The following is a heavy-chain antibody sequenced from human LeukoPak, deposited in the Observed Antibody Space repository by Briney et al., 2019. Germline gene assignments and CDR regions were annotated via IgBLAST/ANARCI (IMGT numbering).Heavy chain of an antibody. V-gene: IGHV1-3*01. CDR2: INAGNGNT. D-gene: IGHD3-22*01. J-gene: IGHJ4*02. CDR1: GYTFTSYA. CDR3: ARDRDYYDSSGLDY. Sequence: GASVKVSCKTSGYTFTSYAMHWVRQAPGQRLEWMGWINAGNGNTKYSQKFQGRVTITRDTSASTAYMELSSLRSEDTAVYYCARDRDYYDSSGLDYWGQGTLVTVSS.